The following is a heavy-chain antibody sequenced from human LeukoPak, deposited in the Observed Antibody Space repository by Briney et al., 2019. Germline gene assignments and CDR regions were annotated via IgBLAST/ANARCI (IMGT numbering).Heavy chain of an antibody. CDR3: ARGVAGATTSSMVFDY. CDR1: GFTFSDYY. CDR2: ISSSGSTI. V-gene: IGHV3-11*01. Sequence: GGSLRLSCAASGFTFSDYYMRWIRQAPGKGLEWVSYISSSGSTIYCADSVKGRFTISRDNAKNSLYLQMNSLRAEDTAVYYCARGVAGATTSSMVFDYWGQGTLVTVSS. J-gene: IGHJ4*02. D-gene: IGHD1-26*01.